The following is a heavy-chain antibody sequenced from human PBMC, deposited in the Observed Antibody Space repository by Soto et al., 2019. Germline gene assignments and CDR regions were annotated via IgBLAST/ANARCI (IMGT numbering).Heavy chain of an antibody. CDR3: ARESRLWSTHYGMDV. V-gene: IGHV1-69*01. Sequence: QVQLVQSGAEVKKPGSSVKVSCKASGGTFSSYAISWVRQAPGQGLEWMGGIIPIFGTANYAQKFQGRVKITADESPSTAYMELSSLRAEDTAVYYCARESRLWSTHYGMDVWGQGTTVTVSS. D-gene: IGHD3-10*01. CDR1: GGTFSSYA. J-gene: IGHJ6*02. CDR2: IIPIFGTA.